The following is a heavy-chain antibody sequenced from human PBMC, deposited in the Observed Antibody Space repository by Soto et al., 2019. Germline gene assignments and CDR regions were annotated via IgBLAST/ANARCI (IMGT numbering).Heavy chain of an antibody. CDR2: ISSTTNYI. V-gene: IGHV3-21*06. Sequence: GSLRLSCAASGFTFTRYSMNWVRQAPGKGLEWVSSISSTTNYIYYGDSMKGRFTISRDNAKNSLYLEMNSLRAEDTAVYYCARESEDLTSNFDYWGQGALVTVSS. CDR1: GFTFTRYS. J-gene: IGHJ4*02. CDR3: ARESEDLTSNFDY.